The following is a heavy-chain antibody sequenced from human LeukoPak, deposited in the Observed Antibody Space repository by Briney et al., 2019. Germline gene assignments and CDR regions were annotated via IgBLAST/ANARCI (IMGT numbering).Heavy chain of an antibody. CDR3: ARGPRDYGSGSYYNVLAFDY. Sequence: SETLSLICTVSGGSICSGSYYWHWLGQHPGMGLEWIGYIYHSGSTSYNPSLKSRVSISVDTSKNQFSLRLSSVTAADTAVYYCARGPRDYGSGSYYNVLAFDYWGQGTLVTVSS. V-gene: IGHV4-31*03. CDR2: IYHSGST. J-gene: IGHJ4*02. D-gene: IGHD3-10*01. CDR1: GGSICSGSYY.